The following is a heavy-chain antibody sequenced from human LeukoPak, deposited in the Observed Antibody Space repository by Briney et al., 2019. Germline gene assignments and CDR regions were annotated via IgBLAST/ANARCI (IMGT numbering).Heavy chain of an antibody. D-gene: IGHD3-10*01. J-gene: IGHJ6*02. CDR1: GGSISSGGYY. Sequence: PSETLSLTCTVSGGSISSGGYYWSWIRQPPGKGLEWIGYIYHSGSTYYNPSLKSRVTISVDTSKNQLSLKLSSVTAADTAVYYCARRSHYGSGYGMDVWGQGTTVTVSS. CDR3: ARRSHYGSGYGMDV. CDR2: IYHSGST. V-gene: IGHV4-30-2*01.